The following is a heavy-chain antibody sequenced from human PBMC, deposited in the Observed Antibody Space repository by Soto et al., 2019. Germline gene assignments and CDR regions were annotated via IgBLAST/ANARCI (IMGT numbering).Heavy chain of an antibody. J-gene: IGHJ5*02. Sequence: QVQLVQSGAEVKKPGSSVKVSCNPSGGTFSSYGISWVRQGPGQGLQWMGGIIPILGTTTYAEKFQGRLTITADESRSTVYMELNNLRSEDAAVYFCVKIRGGVGGAWGQGTLVTVS. CDR2: IIPILGTT. V-gene: IGHV1-69*11. CDR1: GGTFSSYG. CDR3: VKIRGGVGGA. D-gene: IGHD3-16*01.